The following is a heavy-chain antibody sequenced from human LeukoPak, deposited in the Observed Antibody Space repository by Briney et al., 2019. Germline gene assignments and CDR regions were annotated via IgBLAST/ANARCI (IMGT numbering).Heavy chain of an antibody. CDR2: IIPIFGTA. CDR1: GGTFSSYA. V-gene: IGHV1-69*05. Sequence: SVKVSCKASGGTFSSYAISWVRQAPGQGLEWMGRIIPIFGTANYAQKFQGRVTITTDESTSTAYMELSRLRSEDTAVYYCARERRETGDPWFDYWGQGTLVTVSS. J-gene: IGHJ4*02. D-gene: IGHD7-27*01. CDR3: ARERRETGDPWFDY.